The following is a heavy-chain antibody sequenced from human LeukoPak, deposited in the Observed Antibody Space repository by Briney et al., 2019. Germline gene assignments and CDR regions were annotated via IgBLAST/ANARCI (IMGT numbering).Heavy chain of an antibody. V-gene: IGHV3-53*01. J-gene: IGHJ4*02. CDR3: ARDPGGGYCGTTSCSDS. Sequence: PGGSLRLSCAACGLTVSSTFMSWVRQLPGKGLEWVSIISGGGTTYYADSVKGRFTISRDNSKNTLYLQMNSLRAEDTAVYYCARDPGGGYCGTTSCSDSWGQGTLVTISS. CDR2: ISGGGTT. D-gene: IGHD2-2*01. CDR1: GLTVSSTF.